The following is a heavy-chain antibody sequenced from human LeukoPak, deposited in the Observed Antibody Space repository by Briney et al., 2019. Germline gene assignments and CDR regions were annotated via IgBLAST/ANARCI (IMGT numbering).Heavy chain of an antibody. J-gene: IGHJ4*02. V-gene: IGHV1-18*01. CDR1: GYTFTSYG. CDR2: ISAYTGNT. D-gene: IGHD3-22*01. CDR3: ARHDNYYDSSGYDKGYFDY. Sequence: ASVKVSCKASGYTFTSYGISWVRQAPGQGLEWMGWISAYTGNTNYAQKLQGRVTMTTDTSTSTAYMELRSLRAEDTAVYYCARHDNYYDSSGYDKGYFDYWGQGTLVTVSS.